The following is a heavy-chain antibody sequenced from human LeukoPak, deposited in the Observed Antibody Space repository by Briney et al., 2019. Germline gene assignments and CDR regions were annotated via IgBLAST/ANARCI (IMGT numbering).Heavy chain of an antibody. J-gene: IGHJ4*02. V-gene: IGHV4-34*01. CDR3: ARRDYGDSGNFFDY. Sequence: SETLSLTCAVYGGSFSGYYWSWIRQPPGKGLEWIGEINHSGSTNYNPSLKSRVTISVDTSKNQFSLKLSSVTAADTAVYYCARRDYGDSGNFFDYWSEGTLVTVSS. CDR1: GGSFSGYY. CDR2: INHSGST. D-gene: IGHD4-17*01.